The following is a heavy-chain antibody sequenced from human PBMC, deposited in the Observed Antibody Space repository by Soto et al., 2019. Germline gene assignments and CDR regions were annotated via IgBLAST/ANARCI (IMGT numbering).Heavy chain of an antibody. J-gene: IGHJ5*02. CDR1: GFPFSAYA. CDR3: ARTGETGYDWGWFDP. D-gene: IGHD3-9*01. V-gene: IGHV3-30*03. CDR2: ISSDGSNK. Sequence: QVQLVESGGGVVQPGRSQRLSCAASGFPFSAYAMHWVRQAPGRGLEWLAVISSDGSNKHYADSLKGRFSISRDNYENTVYLQMNSLGTEDTAAYYCARTGETGYDWGWFDPWGQGTLVTVSS.